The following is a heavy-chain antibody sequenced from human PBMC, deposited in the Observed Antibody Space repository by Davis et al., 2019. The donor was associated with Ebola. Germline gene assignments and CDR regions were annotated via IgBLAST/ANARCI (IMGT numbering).Heavy chain of an antibody. V-gene: IGHV3-48*01. J-gene: IGHJ4*02. Sequence: GESLKISCTASEFTFSTYNMNWVRQAPGKGLEWVSYISTNSKSIYYADSVKGRFTISRDNAENSLYLQMNSLRAEDTAVYYCAREDQYNTFDYWGQGALVTVSS. CDR2: ISTNSKSI. CDR1: EFTFSTYN. D-gene: IGHD1-1*01. CDR3: AREDQYNTFDY.